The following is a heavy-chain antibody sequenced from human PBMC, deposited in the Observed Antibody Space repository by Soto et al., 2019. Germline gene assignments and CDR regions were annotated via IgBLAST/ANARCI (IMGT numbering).Heavy chain of an antibody. J-gene: IGHJ4*02. D-gene: IGHD3-3*01. CDR3: AKRIRFGRSGYFLLDY. V-gene: IGHV3-23*01. Sequence: GSLRLSCAASGFTFSSYAMSWVRQAPGKGLEWVSAISGSGGSTYYADSVKGRFTISRDNSKNTLYLQMNSLRAEDTAVYYCAKRIRFGRSGYFLLDYWGQGTLVTVSS. CDR1: GFTFSSYA. CDR2: ISGSGGST.